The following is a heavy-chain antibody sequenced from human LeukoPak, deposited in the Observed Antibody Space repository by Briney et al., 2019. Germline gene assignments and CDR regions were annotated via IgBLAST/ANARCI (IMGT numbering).Heavy chain of an antibody. CDR1: GGSISSYY. CDR2: IYSSGST. CDR3: ARVKFDSSGYYQDAFDI. V-gene: IGHV4-4*07. J-gene: IGHJ3*02. D-gene: IGHD3-22*01. Sequence: LETLSLTCTVSGGSISSYYWIWIRQPAGKALEWIGRIYSSGSTNYNPSLKGRVTMSVDTSKNQFSLKLSSVTAADTAVYHCARVKFDSSGYYQDAFDIWGQGTMVTVSS.